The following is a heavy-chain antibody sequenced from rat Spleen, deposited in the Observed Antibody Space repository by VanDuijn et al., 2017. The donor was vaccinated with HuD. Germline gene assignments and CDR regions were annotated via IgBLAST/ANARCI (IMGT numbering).Heavy chain of an antibody. CDR3: ARYRNSMGLFDY. CDR2: ITYSGGT. J-gene: IGHJ2*01. CDR1: AYSINTNY. V-gene: IGHV3-1*01. Sequence: EVQLQESGPGLVKPSQSLSLTCSVTAYSINTNYWGWVRKFPGNKVEWMGYITYSGGTRYNPSLKSRISITRDTSKNQLFLQLTSVTTEDTATYYCARYRNSMGLFDYWGQGLMVTVSS. D-gene: IGHD1-7*01.